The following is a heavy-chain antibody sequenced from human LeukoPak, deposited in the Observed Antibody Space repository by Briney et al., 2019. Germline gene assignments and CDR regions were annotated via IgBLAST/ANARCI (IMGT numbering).Heavy chain of an antibody. Sequence: GRSLRLSCAASGFTFSSYEMNWVRQAPGKGLEGVSYISSSGSTIYYADSVKGRFTISRENAKNSLYLQMNRLRTEDTAVYYCARAGGYYDSSGYLNYWGQGTLVTVSS. V-gene: IGHV3-48*03. CDR1: GFTFSSYE. D-gene: IGHD3-22*01. CDR3: ARAGGYYDSSGYLNY. J-gene: IGHJ4*02. CDR2: ISSSGSTI.